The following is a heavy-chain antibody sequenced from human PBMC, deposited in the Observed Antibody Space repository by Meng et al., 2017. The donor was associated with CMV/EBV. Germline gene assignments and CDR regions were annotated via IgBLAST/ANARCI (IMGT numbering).Heavy chain of an antibody. Sequence: GSLRLSCAVYGGSFSGYYWGWIRQPPGKGLEWIGEINHSGSTNYNPSLKSRVTISVDTSKNQFSLKLSSVTAADTAVYYCARAPIYCSSTSCYGEGGMDVWGQGTTVTVSS. CDR1: GGSFSGYY. J-gene: IGHJ6*02. D-gene: IGHD2-2*01. V-gene: IGHV4-34*01. CDR3: ARAPIYCSSTSCYGEGGMDV. CDR2: INHSGST.